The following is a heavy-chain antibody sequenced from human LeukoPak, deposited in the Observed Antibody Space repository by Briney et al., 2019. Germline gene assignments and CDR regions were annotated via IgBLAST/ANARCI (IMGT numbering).Heavy chain of an antibody. CDR3: AKLFESGTYNNFFHY. D-gene: IGHD3-10*01. CDR1: GLPFSSYW. J-gene: IGHJ4*02. Sequence: GGSLRLSCEASGLPFSSYWMHWVRQVPGKSLVWVSRINPDGRSTHYADSVKGRFTISRDNSKNTLYLQMNSLRPEDTAIYYCAKLFESGTYNNFFHYWGQGTLVTVFS. CDR2: INPDGRST. V-gene: IGHV3-74*01.